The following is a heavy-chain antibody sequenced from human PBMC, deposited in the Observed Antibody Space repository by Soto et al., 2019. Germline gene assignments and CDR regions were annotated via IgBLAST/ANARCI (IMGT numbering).Heavy chain of an antibody. Sequence: GASVKVSCKASGYTFTSYGISWVRQAPGQGLEWMGGISPNIGKTNYAQKFQGRVTITADESTSTAYMELSSLRSEDTAVYYCARALGSGFDYWGQGTLVTVSS. J-gene: IGHJ4*02. CDR1: GYTFTSYG. V-gene: IGHV1-69*13. CDR2: ISPNIGKT. CDR3: ARALGSGFDY.